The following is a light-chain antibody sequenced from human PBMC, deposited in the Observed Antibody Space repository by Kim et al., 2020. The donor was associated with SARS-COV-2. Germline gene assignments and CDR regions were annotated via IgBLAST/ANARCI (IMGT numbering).Light chain of an antibody. J-gene: IGKJ2*01. V-gene: IGKV1-5*03. CDR3: QQYHSYPYT. Sequence: SVSVGVRVTITCPASQSIIVRLAWYQQNPAIAPKVLLYTASTVQSGVPSRFSGSGSGTEFTLTINSMQPDDFATYYCQQYHSYPYTFGQGTKLEI. CDR2: TAS. CDR1: QSIIVR.